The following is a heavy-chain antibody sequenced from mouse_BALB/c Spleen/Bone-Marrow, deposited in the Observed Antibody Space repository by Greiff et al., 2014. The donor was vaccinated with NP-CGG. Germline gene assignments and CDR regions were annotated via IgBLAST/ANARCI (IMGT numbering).Heavy chain of an antibody. D-gene: IGHD1-1*01. CDR1: GYTFTSYW. J-gene: IGHJ2*01. CDR3: ARRATTVVATDY. CDR2: FNPSNGRT. V-gene: IGHV1S81*02. Sequence: VQLQQSGAELVKPGASVKLSCKASGYTFTSYWMHWVKQRPGQGLEWIGEFNPSNGRTNYNEKFKSKATLTVDKSSSTAYMQLSSLTSEDSAVYYCARRATTVVATDYWGQGTTLTVSS.